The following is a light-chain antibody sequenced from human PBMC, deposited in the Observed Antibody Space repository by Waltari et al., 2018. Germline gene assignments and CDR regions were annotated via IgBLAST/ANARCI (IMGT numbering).Light chain of an antibody. Sequence: LTQSPGTLALAQGARDTLSCRASQSVGRSLCWYQHKHGQAPRLLIYDASTRATGIPDRFSGGGSGTDFSLTISRLEPEDFAVYYCQMYVRLPVTFGQGTKVEI. CDR1: QSVGRS. CDR2: DAS. CDR3: QMYVRLPVT. J-gene: IGKJ1*01. V-gene: IGKV3-20*01.